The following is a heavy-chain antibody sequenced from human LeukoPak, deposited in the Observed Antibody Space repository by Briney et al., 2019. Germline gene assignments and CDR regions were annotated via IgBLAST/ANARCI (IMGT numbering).Heavy chain of an antibody. CDR2: IIPIFGTA. J-gene: IGHJ6*02. V-gene: IGHV1-69*13. Sequence: SVKVSCKASGGTFSSYAISWVRQAPGQGLEWMGGIIPIFGTANYAQKFQGRVTITADESTSTAYMELSSLRSEDTAVYYCARRSRYQLPLTRSLNYYYYGMDVWGQGTTVTVSS. CDR3: ARRSRYQLPLTRSLNYYYYGMDV. D-gene: IGHD2-2*01. CDR1: GGTFSSYA.